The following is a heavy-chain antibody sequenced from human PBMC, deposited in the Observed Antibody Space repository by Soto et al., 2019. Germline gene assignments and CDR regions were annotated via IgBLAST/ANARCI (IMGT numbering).Heavy chain of an antibody. CDR2: IDWDDDK. CDR1: GFSLSTSGMC. D-gene: IGHD5-18*01. V-gene: IGHV2-70*01. J-gene: IGHJ6*02. Sequence: SGPTLVNPTQTLTLTCTFSGFSLSTSGMCVSWIRQPPGKALEWLALIDWDDDKYYSTSLKTRLTISKDTSKNQVVLTMTNMDPVDTATYYCARFHGSDTAEGDYYGMDVWGQGTKVTVSS. CDR3: ARFHGSDTAEGDYYGMDV.